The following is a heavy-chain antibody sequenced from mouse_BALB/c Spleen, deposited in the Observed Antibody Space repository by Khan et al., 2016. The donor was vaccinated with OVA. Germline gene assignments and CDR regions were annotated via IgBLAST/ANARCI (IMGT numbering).Heavy chain of an antibody. CDR2: IDPPNDDT. D-gene: IGHD2-13*01. CDR3: ATRYGDPFAY. Sequence: VQLQESGAELVKPGASVKLSCSASGFYIKDTYIHWMKQRPEKGLEWIGRIDPPNDDTKYGPKFKAKATLTADTSSNTAYLQLSSLTSEDTAVYYCATRYGDPFAYWGQGTLVSVSA. V-gene: IGHV14-3*02. CDR1: GFYIKDTY. J-gene: IGHJ3*01.